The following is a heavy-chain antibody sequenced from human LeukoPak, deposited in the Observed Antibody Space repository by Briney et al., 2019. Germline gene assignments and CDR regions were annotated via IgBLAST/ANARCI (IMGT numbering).Heavy chain of an antibody. CDR1: GFTFSSYG. CDR2: IRYDGSNK. D-gene: IGHD6-6*01. Sequence: TGGSLRLSCAASGFTFSSYGMHWVRQAPGKGLEWVAFIRYDGSNKYYADSVKGRFTISRDNSKNTLYLQMNSLRAEDTAVYYCARHYYSSSHGFDYWGQGTLVTVSS. V-gene: IGHV3-30*02. CDR3: ARHYYSSSHGFDY. J-gene: IGHJ4*02.